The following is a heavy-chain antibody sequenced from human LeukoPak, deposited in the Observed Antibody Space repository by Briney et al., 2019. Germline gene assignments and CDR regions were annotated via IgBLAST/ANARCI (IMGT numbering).Heavy chain of an antibody. CDR3: ARREYSGYEYYFDY. Sequence: PSETLSLTCTVSDDSISDYYRGWIRQPPGKGLEWIGYIYYSGSTNYNPSLKSRVTISVDTSKNQFSLKLSSVTAADTAVYYCARREYSGYEYYFDYWGQGTLVTVSS. V-gene: IGHV4-59*08. D-gene: IGHD5-12*01. J-gene: IGHJ4*02. CDR1: DDSISDYY. CDR2: IYYSGST.